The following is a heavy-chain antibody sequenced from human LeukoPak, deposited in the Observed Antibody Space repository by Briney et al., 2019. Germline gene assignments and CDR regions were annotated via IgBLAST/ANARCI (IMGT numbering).Heavy chain of an antibody. CDR2: IFYSGTT. CDR1: GGSISSSSYY. D-gene: IGHD1-26*01. J-gene: IGHJ4*02. CDR3: ATRGGSSYYF. V-gene: IGHV4-39*01. Sequence: SETLSLTCTVSGGSISSSSYYWGWIRQPPGKGLEWIGSIFYSGTTYYNPSLKSRVTISADTSKNQFSLKLSSVTAADTAVYYCATRGGSSYYFWGQGTLVTVSS.